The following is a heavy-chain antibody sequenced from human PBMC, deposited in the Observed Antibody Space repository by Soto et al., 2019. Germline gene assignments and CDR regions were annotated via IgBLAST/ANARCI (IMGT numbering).Heavy chain of an antibody. CDR2: ISSSSSYI. V-gene: IGHV3-21*01. Sequence: PGGSLRLSCAASGFTFSSYSMNWVRQAPGKGLEWVSSISSSSSYIYYADSVKGRFTISRDNAKNSLYLQMNSLRAEDTAVYYCARDLGTTGVGYYYYYYGMDVWGQGTTVTVS. CDR1: GFTFSSYS. J-gene: IGHJ6*02. D-gene: IGHD1-1*01. CDR3: ARDLGTTGVGYYYYYYGMDV.